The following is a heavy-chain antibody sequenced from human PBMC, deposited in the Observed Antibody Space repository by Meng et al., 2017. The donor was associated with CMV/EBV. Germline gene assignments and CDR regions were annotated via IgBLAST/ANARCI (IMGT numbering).Heavy chain of an antibody. Sequence: GESLKISCAASGFTVSSNYMSWVRQAPGKGLEWVSVIYSGGSTYYADSVKGRFTISRDNSKNTLYLQMNSLRAEDTAVYYCARDRGRGTYYDFWSGYYTPDTPSYYYYGMDVWGQGTTVTVSS. D-gene: IGHD3-3*01. J-gene: IGHJ6*02. CDR2: IYSGGST. CDR1: GFTVSSNY. CDR3: ARDRGRGTYYDFWSGYYTPDTPSYYYYGMDV. V-gene: IGHV3-66*02.